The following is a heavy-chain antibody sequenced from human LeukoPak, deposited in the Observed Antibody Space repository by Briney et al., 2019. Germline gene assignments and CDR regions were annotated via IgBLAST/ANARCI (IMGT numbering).Heavy chain of an antibody. CDR2: ISGSGGST. Sequence: PGGSLRLSCAASGFTVSSNYMSWVRQAPGKELEWVSAISGSGGSTYYADSVKGRFTISRDNSKNTLYLQMNSLRAEDTAVYYCAKDPSLGYSYGYIFDYWGQGTLVTVSS. CDR1: GFTVSSNY. J-gene: IGHJ4*02. D-gene: IGHD5-18*01. CDR3: AKDPSLGYSYGYIFDY. V-gene: IGHV3-23*01.